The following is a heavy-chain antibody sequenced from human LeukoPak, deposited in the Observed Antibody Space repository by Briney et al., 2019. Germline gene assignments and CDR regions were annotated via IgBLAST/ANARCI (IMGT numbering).Heavy chain of an antibody. CDR3: ARTYSSLDTFDY. Sequence: PSETLSLTCAVYGGSFSGYYWSWIRQPPGKGLEWIGEINHSGSTNYNPSLKSRVTISVDTSENQFSLKLSSVTAADTAVYYCARTYSSLDTFDYWGQGTLVTVSS. CDR2: INHSGST. CDR1: GGSFSGYY. J-gene: IGHJ4*02. D-gene: IGHD6-6*01. V-gene: IGHV4-34*01.